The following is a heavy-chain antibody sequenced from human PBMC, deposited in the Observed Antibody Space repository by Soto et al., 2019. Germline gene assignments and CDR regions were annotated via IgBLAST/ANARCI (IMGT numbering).Heavy chain of an antibody. Sequence: GGSLRLSCAASGITFRSYSMSWVRQAPGKGLEWVASITSDSSDIYYEDSVKGRFTISRDNGENSLYLQMTSLGAEDTGVYYCATTYCSGGYCFSSDYWGQGAQVTVSS. J-gene: IGHJ4*02. V-gene: IGHV3-21*01. CDR3: ATTYCSGGYCFSSDY. D-gene: IGHD2-15*01. CDR2: ITSDSSDI. CDR1: GITFRSYS.